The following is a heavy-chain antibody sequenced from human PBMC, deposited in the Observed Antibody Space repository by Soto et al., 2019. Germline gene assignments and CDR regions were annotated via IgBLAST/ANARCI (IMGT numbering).Heavy chain of an antibody. D-gene: IGHD2-2*02. CDR1: GFTFSSYS. Sequence: VGSLRLSCAASGFTFSSYSMNWVRQAPGKGLEWVSYISSSSSTIYYADSVKGRFTISRDNAKNSLYLQMNSLRDEDTAVYYCAREVPAAIPGVWDYWGQGTLVTVSS. J-gene: IGHJ4*02. CDR2: ISSSSSTI. V-gene: IGHV3-48*02. CDR3: AREVPAAIPGVWDY.